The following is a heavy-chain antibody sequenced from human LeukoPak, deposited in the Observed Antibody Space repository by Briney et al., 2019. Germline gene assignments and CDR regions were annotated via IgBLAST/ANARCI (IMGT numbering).Heavy chain of an antibody. CDR2: IYTSGST. D-gene: IGHD3-22*01. J-gene: IGHJ4*02. CDR1: GGSISNYY. Sequence: SETLSLTCTVSGGSISNYYWSWIRQPAGKGLEWIGRIYTSGSTNYDPSLKSRVTISVDTSKNQFSLRLSSVTAADTAVYYCARFRGHYYDSSGYYYFDYWGQGTLVTVSS. CDR3: ARFRGHYYDSSGYYYFDY. V-gene: IGHV4-4*07.